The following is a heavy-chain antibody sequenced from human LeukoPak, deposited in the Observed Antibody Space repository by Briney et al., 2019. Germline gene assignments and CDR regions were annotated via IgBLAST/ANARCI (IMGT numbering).Heavy chain of an antibody. CDR1: GYTFTSYG. J-gene: IGHJ4*02. V-gene: IGHV1-18*01. D-gene: IGHD3-22*01. Sequence: ASVKVSCKASGYTFTSYGISWVRQAPGQGLEWMGWISAYNGSTNYAQKLQGRVTMTTDTSTSTAYMELRSLRPDDTAVYYCARESASGYNDYWGQGTLVTVSS. CDR3: ARESASGYNDY. CDR2: ISAYNGST.